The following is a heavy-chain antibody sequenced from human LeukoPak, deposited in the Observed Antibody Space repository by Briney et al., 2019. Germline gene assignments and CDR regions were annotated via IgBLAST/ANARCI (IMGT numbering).Heavy chain of an antibody. CDR1: GFTFSSHW. D-gene: IGHD3-22*01. V-gene: IGHV3-74*01. Sequence: GGSLRLSCAASGFTFSSHWMHWVRQAPGKGLVWVSRINTDGSDTIYADSVKGRFTISRDNAKNSLYLQMNSLRAEDTALYYCAKGPYYYDSSGYWTYYFDYWGQGTLVTVSS. CDR2: INTDGSDT. J-gene: IGHJ4*02. CDR3: AKGPYYYDSSGYWTYYFDY.